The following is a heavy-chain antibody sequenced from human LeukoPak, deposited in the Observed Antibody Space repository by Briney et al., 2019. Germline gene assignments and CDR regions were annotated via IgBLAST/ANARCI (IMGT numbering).Heavy chain of an antibody. CDR3: AREVILNAAYYSDCNSGQFFDH. V-gene: IGHV1-18*04. CDR1: GYMFNAYG. D-gene: IGHD2-21*01. CDR2: VSSYNGNT. Sequence: ASVKVSCKASGYMFNAYGISWVRQAPGQGLEWMGWVSSYNGNTNYPQKFQGRVTVTTDTSTTTAYMELTSLTSDDTAMYYCAREVILNAAYYSDCNSGQFFDHWGQGTLVTVSS. J-gene: IGHJ4*02.